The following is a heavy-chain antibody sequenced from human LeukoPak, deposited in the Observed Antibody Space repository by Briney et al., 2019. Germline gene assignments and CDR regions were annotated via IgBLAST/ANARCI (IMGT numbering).Heavy chain of an antibody. Sequence: SVKVSCKASGFTFTSSAVQWVRQARGQRFEGIGWIVVGSGNTNYAQKFQERVTITRDMSTSTAYMELSSLRSEDTAVYYCAAAPRITGTTLWGQGTLVTVSS. CDR2: IVVGSGNT. D-gene: IGHD1-20*01. CDR1: GFTFTSSA. V-gene: IGHV1-58*01. J-gene: IGHJ4*02. CDR3: AAAPRITGTTL.